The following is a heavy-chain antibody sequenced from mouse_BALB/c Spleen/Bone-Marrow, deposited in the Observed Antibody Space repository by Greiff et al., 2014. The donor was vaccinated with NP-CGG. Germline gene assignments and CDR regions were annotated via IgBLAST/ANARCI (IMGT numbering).Heavy chain of an antibody. CDR2: IWAGGST. J-gene: IGHJ2*01. D-gene: IGHD1-2*01. CDR3: ARSLIRLRYFDY. V-gene: IGHV2-9*02. CDR1: GFSLTSYG. Sequence: VKLQESGPGLVAPSQSLSTTCTVSGFSLTSYGVHWVRQSPGKGLEWLGVIWAGGSTNYNSALMSRLSISKDNSESQVFLKMNSLQTDDTAMYYRARSLIRLRYFDYWGQGTTLTVSS.